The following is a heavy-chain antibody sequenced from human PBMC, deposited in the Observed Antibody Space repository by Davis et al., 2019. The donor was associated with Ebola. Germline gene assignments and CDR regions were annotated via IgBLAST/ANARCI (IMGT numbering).Heavy chain of an antibody. V-gene: IGHV3-48*02. CDR1: GFTFSSYS. CDR2: ISANSGSI. CDR3: ARDRVTYYYDSSGYGTRYYFDY. D-gene: IGHD3-22*01. J-gene: IGHJ4*02. Sequence: GGSLRLSCAASGFTFSSYSMNWVRQAPGKGLEWVSYISANSGSIYNADSVRGRFTISRDNAKNSLYLQMNSLRDEDTAVYYCARDRVTYYYDSSGYGTRYYFDYWGQGTLVTVSS.